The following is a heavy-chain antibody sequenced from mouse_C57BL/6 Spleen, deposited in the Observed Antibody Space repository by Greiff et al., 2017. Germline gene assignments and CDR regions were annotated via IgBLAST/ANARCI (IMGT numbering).Heavy chain of an antibody. CDR3: ARGNGYYSYAMDY. Sequence: QVQLQQSGPELVKPGASVKISCKASGYAFSSSWMNWVKQRPGKGLEWIGRIYPGDGDTTSNGKFKGKATLTADKSSSTAYRQLSSLRSEDAAVYVCARGNGYYSYAMDYWGQGTSGTVSS. D-gene: IGHD2-3*01. V-gene: IGHV1-82*01. J-gene: IGHJ4*01. CDR1: GYAFSSSW. CDR2: IYPGDGDT.